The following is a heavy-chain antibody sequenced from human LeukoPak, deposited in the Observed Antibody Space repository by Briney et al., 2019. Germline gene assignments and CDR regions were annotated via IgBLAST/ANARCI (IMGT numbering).Heavy chain of an antibody. V-gene: IGHV1-18*01. D-gene: IGHD2-2*01. CDR1: GYTFTSYG. J-gene: IGHJ6*02. CDR3: ARDRGYCSSTSCYGGDYYYYGMDV. Sequence: GASVKVSCKASGYTFTSYGISWVRQAPGQGLKRRGWISAYTGKTKYAQKLQGRVTMTTDTSTRTAYMELRSLRSDDTAVYYCARDRGYCSSTSCYGGDYYYYGMDVWGQGTTVTVSS. CDR2: ISAYTGKT.